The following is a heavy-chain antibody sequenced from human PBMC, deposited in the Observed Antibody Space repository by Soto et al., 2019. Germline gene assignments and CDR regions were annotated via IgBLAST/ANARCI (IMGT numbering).Heavy chain of an antibody. CDR2: ISNDGTYQ. Sequence: QVQLVESGGGVVQPGRSLRLSCAASGFTCHNSALHWVRQSPGKGLDWVAVISNDGTYQHYADSVKGRFTISRDNSKNTVSLQMNSLRPEDTAVYYCAKADGNGWEPWGIFFPYWGQGTLVTVSS. D-gene: IGHD1-26*01. CDR1: GFTCHNSA. V-gene: IGHV3-30*04. CDR3: AKADGNGWEPWGIFFPY. J-gene: IGHJ4*02.